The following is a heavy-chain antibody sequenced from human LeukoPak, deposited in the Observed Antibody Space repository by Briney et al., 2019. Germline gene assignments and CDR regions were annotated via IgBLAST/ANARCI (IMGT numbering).Heavy chain of an antibody. CDR2: IIPIFGTA. J-gene: IGHJ4*02. V-gene: IGHV1-69*13. Sequence: GASVKVSCKASGGTFSSYAISWVRQAPGQGLEWMGGIIPIFGTANYAQKFQGRVTITADESTSTAYMELSSLRSEDTAVYYCARDHDDSSGLDQYFDYWGQGTLVTVSS. CDR1: GGTFSSYA. D-gene: IGHD3-22*01. CDR3: ARDHDDSSGLDQYFDY.